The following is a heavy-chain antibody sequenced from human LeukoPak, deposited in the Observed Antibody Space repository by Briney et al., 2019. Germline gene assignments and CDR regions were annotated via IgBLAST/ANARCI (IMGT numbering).Heavy chain of an antibody. V-gene: IGHV3-33*01. J-gene: IGHJ4*02. CDR2: IWNDGSKK. CDR1: GFTFSSYG. D-gene: IGHD4/OR15-4a*01. CDR3: ARDLQGCDY. Sequence: PGRSLRLSCAASGFTFSSYGMHWVRQAPGKGLEWVAVIWNDGSKKNYADSVKGRFTISRDNYKNTMHLQMNSMGVEDTAIYYCARDLQGCDYWGQGTQVTVSS.